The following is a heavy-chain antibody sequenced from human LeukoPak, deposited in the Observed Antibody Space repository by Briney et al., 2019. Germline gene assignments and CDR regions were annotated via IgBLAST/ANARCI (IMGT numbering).Heavy chain of an antibody. V-gene: IGHV1-2*02. J-gene: IGHJ2*01. CDR1: GYTFTDYY. D-gene: IGHD4-11*01. Sequence: ASVKVSCKASGYTFTDYYMHWIRQAPGQGLEWMGWINPNSGGTNYAQKFQGRVTMTRDTSISTAYMELSRLRSDDTAVYYRARNDYSNYVGYWYLDLWGRGTLVTVSS. CDR2: INPNSGGT. CDR3: ARNDYSNYVGYWYLDL.